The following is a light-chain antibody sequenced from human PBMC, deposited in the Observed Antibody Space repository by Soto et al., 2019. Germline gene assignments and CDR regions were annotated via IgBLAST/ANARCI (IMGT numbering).Light chain of an antibody. CDR1: SSNIGAGYD. CDR2: GNS. J-gene: IGLJ3*02. Sequence: SVLTQPPSVSGAPGQRVTISCTGSSSNIGAGYDVHWYQQVPGTAPKLLIYGNSNRPSGVPDRFSGSKSGTSASLAITGLQAEDEADYYCQSYDSNLSSCVFGGGTKVTVL. V-gene: IGLV1-40*01. CDR3: QSYDSNLSSCV.